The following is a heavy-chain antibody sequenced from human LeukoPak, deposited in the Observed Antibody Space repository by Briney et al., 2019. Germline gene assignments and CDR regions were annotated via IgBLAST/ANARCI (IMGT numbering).Heavy chain of an antibody. J-gene: IGHJ3*02. V-gene: IGHV3-23*01. CDR1: GFTFSSYA. D-gene: IGHD6-19*01. CDR3: ARSSGWFRDAFDI. CDR2: ISGSGGST. Sequence: PGGSLRLSCAASGFTFSSYAMSWVRQTPGKGLEWVSAISGSGGSTYYADSVKGRLAISRDNSKNTLYLQMNSLRAEDTAVYYCARSSGWFRDAFDIWGQGTMVTISS.